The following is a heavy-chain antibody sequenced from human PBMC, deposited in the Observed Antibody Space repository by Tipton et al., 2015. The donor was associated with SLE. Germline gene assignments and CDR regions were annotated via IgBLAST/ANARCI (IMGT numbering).Heavy chain of an antibody. J-gene: IGHJ4*01. D-gene: IGHD2-15*01. CDR3: ARGSGGLVVVGDY. CDR2: VYYTGNT. CDR1: GDSISSTSYY. V-gene: IGHV4-39*07. Sequence: TLSLTCIVSGDSISSTSYYWGWIRQPPGKGLEWVGTVYYTGNTFYNPSLKSRVTISVDTSKNQFSLKLSSVTAADTAMYFCARGSGGLVVVGDYWGHGTQLIVSS.